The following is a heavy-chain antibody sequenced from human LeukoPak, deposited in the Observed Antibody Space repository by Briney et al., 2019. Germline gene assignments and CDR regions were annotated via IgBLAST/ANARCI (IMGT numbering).Heavy chain of an antibody. CDR2: ISSSSSYI. CDR1: GFTFSSYS. Sequence: PGGSLRLSCAASGFTFSSYSMNWVRQAPGKGLEWVSSISSSSSYIYYADSVKGRFTISRDNAKNSLYLQMNSLRAEDTAVYYCARALTLYSYGQGYWGQGTLVTVSS. J-gene: IGHJ4*02. V-gene: IGHV3-21*01. CDR3: ARALTLYSYGQGY. D-gene: IGHD5-18*01.